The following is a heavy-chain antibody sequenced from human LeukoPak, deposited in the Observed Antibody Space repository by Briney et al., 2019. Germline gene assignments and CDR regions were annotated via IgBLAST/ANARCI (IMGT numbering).Heavy chain of an antibody. D-gene: IGHD2-2*01. CDR2: IIPIFGTA. J-gene: IGHJ4*02. V-gene: IGHV1-69*05. CDR3: ARSEGIVVVPAAGTFDY. Sequence: SVKVSCKASGGTFSSYAISWVRQAPGQGLEWMGGIIPIFGTANYAQKLQGRVTMTTDTSTSTAYMELRSLRSDDTAVYYCARSEGIVVVPAAGTFDYWGQGTLVTVSS. CDR1: GGTFSSYA.